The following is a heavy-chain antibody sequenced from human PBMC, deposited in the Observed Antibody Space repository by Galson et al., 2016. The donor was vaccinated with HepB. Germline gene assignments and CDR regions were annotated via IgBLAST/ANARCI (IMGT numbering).Heavy chain of an antibody. V-gene: IGHV1-3*01. CDR1: GYTFTNYA. Sequence: SVKVSCKASGYTFTNYAMHWVRQAPGQRLEWMGWINAGNDNTKYSQKFQGRLIITTDTSASTAFMELSSLKSEDTALYYCARDRYSYCDYWGQGNLVTVSS. D-gene: IGHD5-18*01. CDR3: ARDRYSYCDY. J-gene: IGHJ4*02. CDR2: INAGNDNT.